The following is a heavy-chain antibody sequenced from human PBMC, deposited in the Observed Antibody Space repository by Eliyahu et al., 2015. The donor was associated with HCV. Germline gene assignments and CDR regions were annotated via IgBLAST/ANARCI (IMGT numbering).Heavy chain of an antibody. D-gene: IGHD2-21*01. J-gene: IGHJ6*02. CDR1: GFTFDXYA. CDR2: ISWNSGSI. V-gene: IGHV3-9*01. CDR3: AKAKTDRFRLIYYGMDV. Sequence: EVQLVESGGGLVQPGRSLRLSCAASGFTFDXYAMHWVRQAPGKGLEWVSGISWNSGSIGYADSVKGRFTISRDNAKNSLYLQMNSLRAEDTALYYCAKAKTDRFRLIYYGMDVWGQGTTVTVSS.